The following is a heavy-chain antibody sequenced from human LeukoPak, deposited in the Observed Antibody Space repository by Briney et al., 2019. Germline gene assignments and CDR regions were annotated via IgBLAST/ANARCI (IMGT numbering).Heavy chain of an antibody. J-gene: IGHJ4*02. Sequence: KSSETLSLTCTVSGGSISTNSHYWGWVRQPPGKGLEWIGSIYYNGSTNYSPSFKSRVTISVDTSKNQFSLKLSSVTAADTAVYYCASLHQVRGLTVFDYWGQGALVTVSS. D-gene: IGHD3-10*01. CDR3: ASLHQVRGLTVFDY. CDR2: IYYNGST. V-gene: IGHV4-39*01. CDR1: GGSISTNSHY.